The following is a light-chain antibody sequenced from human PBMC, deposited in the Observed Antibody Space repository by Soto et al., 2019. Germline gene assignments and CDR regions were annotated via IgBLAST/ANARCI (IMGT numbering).Light chain of an antibody. J-gene: IGKJ1*01. V-gene: IGKV3-20*01. CDR1: QSVSSTH. Sequence: EIVLTQSPGTLSLSPGDRATLSRRASQSVSSTHLAWYHQKPGQAPRLLIYGASTRASGIPDRFSGSGSGTDFTLTISRLEPEDFAVYYCHQYGSSPQTFGQGTKVDIK. CDR3: HQYGSSPQT. CDR2: GAS.